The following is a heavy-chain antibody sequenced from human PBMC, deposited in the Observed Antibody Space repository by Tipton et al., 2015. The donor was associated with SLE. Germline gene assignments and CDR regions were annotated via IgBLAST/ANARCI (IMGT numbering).Heavy chain of an antibody. Sequence: SLRLSCAASGFTFSSYGMHWVRQAAGKGLEWVSSISSSSSYIYYADSVKGRFTISRDNAKNSLYLQMNSLRAEDTAVYYCARWSMASGDYWGQGTLVTVSS. CDR2: ISSSSSYI. J-gene: IGHJ4*02. CDR1: GFTFSSYG. CDR3: ARWSMASGDY. D-gene: IGHD5-24*01. V-gene: IGHV3-21*01.